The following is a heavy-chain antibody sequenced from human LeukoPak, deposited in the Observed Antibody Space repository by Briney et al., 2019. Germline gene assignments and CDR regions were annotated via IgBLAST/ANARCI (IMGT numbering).Heavy chain of an antibody. V-gene: IGHV4-34*01. D-gene: IGHD3-22*01. CDR2: INHSGGT. Sequence: SETLSLTCAVYGGSFSGSYWSWIRQPPGKGLEWIGEINHSGGTNYNPSLKSRVTISVDTSKNQFSLKLSSVTAADTAVYYCAKADYDSSGYLDYWGQGTLVTVSS. J-gene: IGHJ4*02. CDR3: AKADYDSSGYLDY. CDR1: GGSFSGSY.